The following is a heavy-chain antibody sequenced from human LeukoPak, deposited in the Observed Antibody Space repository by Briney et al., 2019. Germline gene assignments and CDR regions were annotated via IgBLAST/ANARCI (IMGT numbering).Heavy chain of an antibody. J-gene: IGHJ4*02. Sequence: SETLSLTCTVPGGSISSYYWSWIRQPPGKGLEWIGYIYYNGDTYYNPSLKSRVTISIDRSENQFSLKLNSVTAADTAVYYCARAPGAFCDYWGQGTLVTVSS. CDR2: IYYNGDT. V-gene: IGHV4-59*12. D-gene: IGHD3-3*01. CDR3: ARAPGAFCDY. CDR1: GGSISSYY.